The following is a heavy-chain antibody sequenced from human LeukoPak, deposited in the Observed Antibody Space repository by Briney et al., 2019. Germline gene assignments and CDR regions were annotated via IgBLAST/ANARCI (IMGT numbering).Heavy chain of an antibody. CDR1: GGSFSGYY. D-gene: IGHD3-22*01. CDR2: INHSGST. Sequence: SETLSLTCAVYGGSFSGYYWSWIRQPPGKGLEWIGEINHSGSTNHNPSLKSRVTISVDTSKNQFSLKLSSVTAADTAVYYCARARPYLPDYYDSSGYYNYWGQGTLVTVSS. J-gene: IGHJ4*02. V-gene: IGHV4-34*01. CDR3: ARARPYLPDYYDSSGYYNY.